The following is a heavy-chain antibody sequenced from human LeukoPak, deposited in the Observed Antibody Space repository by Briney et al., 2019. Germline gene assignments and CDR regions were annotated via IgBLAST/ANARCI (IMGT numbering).Heavy chain of an antibody. J-gene: IGHJ6*02. CDR2: IYSGGST. CDR3: ASVSETYYYYGVDV. CDR1: GFTVSSDY. V-gene: IGHV3-66*01. Sequence: GGSLRLSCAASGFTVSSDYISWVRQAPGKGLEWDSVIYSGGSTYYADSVKGRFTISRDNSKNTLYLQMNSLRAEDTAVYYCASVSETYYYYGVDVWGQGTTVTVSS. D-gene: IGHD3-16*02.